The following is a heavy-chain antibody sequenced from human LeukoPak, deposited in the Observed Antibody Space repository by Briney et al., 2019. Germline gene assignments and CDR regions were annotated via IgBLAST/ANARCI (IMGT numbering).Heavy chain of an antibody. CDR1: GGTFSSYA. CDR2: IIPIFGTA. CDR3: ARDRLGSFYYMDV. Sequence: ASVKVSCKASGGTFSSYAISWVRQAPGQGLEWMGGIIPIFGTANYAQKFQGRVMITADESTSTAYMELSILRSEDTAVYYCARDRLGSFYYMDVWGTGTTVTVSS. V-gene: IGHV1-69*13. J-gene: IGHJ6*03. D-gene: IGHD2-15*01.